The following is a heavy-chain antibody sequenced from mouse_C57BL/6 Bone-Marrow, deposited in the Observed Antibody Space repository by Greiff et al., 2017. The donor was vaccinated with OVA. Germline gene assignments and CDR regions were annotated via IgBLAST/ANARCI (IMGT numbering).Heavy chain of an antibody. Sequence: VQLQQSGAELVRPGASVKLSCTASGFNIKDDYMHWVKQRPEQGLEWIGWIDPENGDTEYASKFQGKATITADTSSNTAYLQLSSLTSEDTAVYYCTTEVYYAMDYWGQGTSVTVSS. CDR3: TTEVYYAMDY. CDR1: GFNIKDDY. CDR2: IDPENGDT. J-gene: IGHJ4*01. V-gene: IGHV14-4*01.